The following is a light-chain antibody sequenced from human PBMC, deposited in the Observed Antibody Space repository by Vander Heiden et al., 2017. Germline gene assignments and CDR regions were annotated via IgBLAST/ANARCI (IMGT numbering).Light chain of an antibody. CDR3: QQYNTWPT. Sequence: IVMTQSPATLSVSPGERATLSCRASQSISSNLAWYQQKPGQPPRLLIYGASTRATGIPARFSGSGSGTEFTLTISSLQSEDFAVYYCQQYNTWPTFGQGTKVEIK. J-gene: IGKJ1*01. CDR1: QSISSN. V-gene: IGKV3-15*01. CDR2: GAS.